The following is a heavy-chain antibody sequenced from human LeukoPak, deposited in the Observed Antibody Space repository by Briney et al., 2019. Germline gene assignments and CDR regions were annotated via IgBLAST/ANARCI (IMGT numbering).Heavy chain of an antibody. Sequence: GGSLRLSCAASGFSFSSYAMSWVRQAPGKGLEWVSNISGRDGSTYYADSVKGRFTISRDNSKNTLYVQMNSLRAEDTAVYYCAKNCRGLPDEPFDYWGQGTLVTVSS. CDR3: AKNCRGLPDEPFDY. V-gene: IGHV3-23*01. J-gene: IGHJ4*02. CDR2: ISGRDGST. CDR1: GFSFSSYA. D-gene: IGHD4-17*01.